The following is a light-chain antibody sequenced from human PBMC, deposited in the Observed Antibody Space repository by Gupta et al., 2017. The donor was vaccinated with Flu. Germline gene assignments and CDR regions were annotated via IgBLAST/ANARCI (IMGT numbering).Light chain of an antibody. CDR2: GAS. CDR1: QTVSSNY. Sequence: EIVLRQSPGTLSLSPGERATLSCRASQTVSSNYLAWYQQKPGQAPRLLIYGASSRATGIPDRFSGSGSGTDFTLTISRLEPEDFAVYYCQQEGYSPWTFGQGTKVEIK. CDR3: QQEGYSPWT. V-gene: IGKV3-20*01. J-gene: IGKJ1*01.